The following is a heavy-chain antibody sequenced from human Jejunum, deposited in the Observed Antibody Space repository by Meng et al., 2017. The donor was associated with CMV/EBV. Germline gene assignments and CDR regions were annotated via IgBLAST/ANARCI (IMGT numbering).Heavy chain of an antibody. CDR2: IYYSGST. CDR3: ARSVRPKRWFDL. D-gene: IGHD3-10*01. V-gene: IGHV4-30-4*08. J-gene: IGHJ5*02. Sequence: QVQLQESGPGLVKPSXXLSLTCTVSGDAISNGDYYWGWIRQTPGKGLEWIGYIYYSGSTYFNPSLDSRLTMSVDTSKNQFSLKLSSMTAADTAVYYCARSVRPKRWFDLWGQGTLVTVSS. CDR1: GDAISNGDYY.